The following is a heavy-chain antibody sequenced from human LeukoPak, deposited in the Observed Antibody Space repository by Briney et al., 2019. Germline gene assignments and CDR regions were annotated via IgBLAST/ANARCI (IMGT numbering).Heavy chain of an antibody. CDR1: GFTFSSYA. V-gene: IGHV4-34*01. CDR3: ARRRFGSSPLGY. D-gene: IGHD6-13*01. CDR2: INHSGST. J-gene: IGHJ4*02. Sequence: GSLRLSCAASGFTFSSYAMSWIRQPPGKGLEWIGEINHSGSTNYNPSLKSRVTISVDTSKNQFSLKLSSVTAADTAVYYCARRRFGSSPLGYWGQGTLVTVSS.